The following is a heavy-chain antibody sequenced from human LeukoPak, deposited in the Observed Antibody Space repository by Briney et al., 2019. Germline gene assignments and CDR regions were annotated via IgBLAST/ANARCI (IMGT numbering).Heavy chain of an antibody. J-gene: IGHJ4*02. CDR3: ARSNGKYQLPINY. CDR1: GGSISSGDYY. Sequence: SQTLSLTCTVSGGSISSGDYYWSWIRQPPGKGLEWIGYIYCSGSTYYNPSLKSRVTISVDTSKNQFSLKLSSVTAADTAVYYCARSNGKYQLPINYWGQGTLVTVSS. D-gene: IGHD2-2*01. CDR2: IYCSGST. V-gene: IGHV4-30-4*08.